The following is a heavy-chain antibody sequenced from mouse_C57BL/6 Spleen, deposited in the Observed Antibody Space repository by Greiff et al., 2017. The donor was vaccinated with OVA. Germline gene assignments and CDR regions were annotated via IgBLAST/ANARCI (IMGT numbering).Heavy chain of an antibody. V-gene: IGHV5-17*01. D-gene: IGHD1-1*01. J-gene: IGHJ2*01. CDR1: GFTFSDYG. CDR2: ISSGSSPI. Sequence: LVESGGGLVKPGGSLKLSCAASGFTFSDYGMHWVRQAPEKGLEWVAYISSGSSPIYYADTVKGRFTISRDNAKNTLFLQMPSLRSEDTAMYYSARQGSNTVVDYYFDYWGQGTTLTVSS. CDR3: ARQGSNTVVDYYFDY.